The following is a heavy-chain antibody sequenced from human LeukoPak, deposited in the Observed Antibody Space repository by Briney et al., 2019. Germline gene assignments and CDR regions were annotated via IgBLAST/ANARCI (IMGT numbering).Heavy chain of an antibody. CDR1: GGSISSYY. CDR2: IYYSGST. Sequence: SSETLSLTCTVSGGSISSYYWSWIRQPPGKGLEWIGYIYYSGSTNYNPSLKSRVTISVDTSKNQFSLKLSSVTAADTAVYYCARERSGWFFSNWGQGTLVTVSS. D-gene: IGHD6-19*01. V-gene: IGHV4-59*12. J-gene: IGHJ4*02. CDR3: ARERSGWFFSN.